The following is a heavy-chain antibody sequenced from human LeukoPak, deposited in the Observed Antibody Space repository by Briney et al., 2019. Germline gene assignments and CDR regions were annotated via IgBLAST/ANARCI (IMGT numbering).Heavy chain of an antibody. J-gene: IGHJ4*02. Sequence: PGGSLRLSCAASGFTVSGNYMSCVPRAPGRGLERVSVIYSGGSTDYADSVKGRFTISRDNSKNTLYLQMNSLRAEDPAVYYCARNRIAAAGDDEGFDYWGQGTLVTVSS. CDR3: ARNRIAAAGDDEGFDY. V-gene: IGHV3-53*01. CDR2: IYSGGST. CDR1: GFTVSGNY. D-gene: IGHD6-13*01.